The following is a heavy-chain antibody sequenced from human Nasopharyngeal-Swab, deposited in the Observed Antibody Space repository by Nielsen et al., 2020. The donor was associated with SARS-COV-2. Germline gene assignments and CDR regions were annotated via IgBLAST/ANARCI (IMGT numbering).Heavy chain of an antibody. CDR1: GYSFTSYW. J-gene: IGHJ4*02. D-gene: IGHD6-13*01. CDR2: IYPGDSDT. CDR3: ARGLIAAAGIFDY. Sequence: GGSLRLSCKGSGYSFTSYWIGWVRPMPGKGLEWMGIIYPGDSDTRYSPSFQGQVTISADKSISTAYLQWSSLKASDTAMYYCARGLIAAAGIFDYWGQGTLVTVSS. V-gene: IGHV5-51*01.